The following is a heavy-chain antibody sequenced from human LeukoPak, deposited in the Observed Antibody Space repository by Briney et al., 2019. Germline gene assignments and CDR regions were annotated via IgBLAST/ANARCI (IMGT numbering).Heavy chain of an antibody. D-gene: IGHD5-18*01. CDR1: GFTFSSYG. CDR2: ISYDGSNK. Sequence: AGRSLRLSCAASGFTFSSYGMHWVRQAPGKGLEWVAVISYDGSNKYYADSVKGRFTISRDNSKNTLYLQMNSLRAEDTAVYYCAKNTAMAQYYFDYWGQGTLVTVSS. CDR3: AKNTAMAQYYFDY. J-gene: IGHJ4*02. V-gene: IGHV3-30*18.